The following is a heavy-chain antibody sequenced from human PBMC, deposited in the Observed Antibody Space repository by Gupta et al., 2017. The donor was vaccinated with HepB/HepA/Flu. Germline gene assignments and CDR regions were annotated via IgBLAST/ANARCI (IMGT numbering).Heavy chain of an antibody. J-gene: IGHJ2*01. Sequence: EVQLVESGGGLVQPGGSLRLSCAAPGFTFSNYWMHWVRQAPGKGLVWVSCINSERSFTSYAESVKGRFTIARDIAKNTLYLQMNSLRDEDTAVYYCARNPHAWYYDLWGQGTLVTVSS. CDR2: INSERSFT. V-gene: IGHV3-74*01. CDR1: GFTFSNYW. CDR3: ARNPHAWYYDL.